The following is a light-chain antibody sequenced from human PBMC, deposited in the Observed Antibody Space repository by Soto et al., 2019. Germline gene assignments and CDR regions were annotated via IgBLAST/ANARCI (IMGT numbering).Light chain of an antibody. CDR3: SSYAGSNLVV. CDR2: EVS. Sequence: QSALTQPPSASGSPGQSVTISCTGTSSDVGGYNFVSWYQQHPGKAPKLMIYEVSERPSGVPDRFSGSKSGNTASLTVSGLQAEDEAEYYCSSYAGSNLVVFGGGTKLTFL. V-gene: IGLV2-8*01. CDR1: SSDVGGYNF. J-gene: IGLJ2*01.